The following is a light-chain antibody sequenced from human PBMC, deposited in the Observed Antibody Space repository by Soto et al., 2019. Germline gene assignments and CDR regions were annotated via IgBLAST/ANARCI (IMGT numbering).Light chain of an antibody. CDR2: DVS. CDR3: HQRNIWPPAT. Sequence: IVLLRYQANLSLSPGGRASLSCGASQNSISYLFGYHQKPARPPSLLLIDVSTRATGIPASFCGGSSSTDFTLPIISLEPEDSATDYFHQRNIWPPATFGQGTRLEIK. V-gene: IGKV3-11*01. CDR1: QNSISY. J-gene: IGKJ5*01.